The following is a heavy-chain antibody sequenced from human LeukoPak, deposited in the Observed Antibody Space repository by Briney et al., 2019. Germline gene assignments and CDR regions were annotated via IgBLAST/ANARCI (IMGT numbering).Heavy chain of an antibody. CDR1: GFTLSSYE. V-gene: IGHV3-23*01. Sequence: GGSLRLSCTASGFTLSSYEMSWIRQAPGKGLEWVSSIDYSGGSTYYADSVKGRFTISRDNSKNTLYLQMNSLRAEDTAVYYCAKDWVGDCGGDCYIDAFDIWGQGTMVTVSS. J-gene: IGHJ3*02. CDR3: AKDWVGDCGGDCYIDAFDI. CDR2: IDYSGGST. D-gene: IGHD2-21*02.